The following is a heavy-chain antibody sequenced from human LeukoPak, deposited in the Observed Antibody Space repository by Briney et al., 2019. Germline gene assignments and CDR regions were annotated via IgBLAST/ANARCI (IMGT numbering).Heavy chain of an antibody. J-gene: IGHJ4*02. CDR1: GFNFSRYW. V-gene: IGHV3-7*01. CDR3: AKDFHHYYDSSGSFDY. Sequence: GGSLRLSCAASGFNFSRYWMSWVRQAPGKGLEWVANIKQDGSEKNYVDSVKGRFTISRDNAKNSLYLQMNSLRAEDTAVYYCAKDFHHYYDSSGSFDYWGQGTLVTVSS. CDR2: IKQDGSEK. D-gene: IGHD3-22*01.